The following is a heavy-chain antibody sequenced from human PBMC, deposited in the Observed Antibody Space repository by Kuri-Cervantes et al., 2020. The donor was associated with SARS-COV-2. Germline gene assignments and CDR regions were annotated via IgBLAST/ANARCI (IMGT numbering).Heavy chain of an antibody. CDR1: GFSLTNYA. V-gene: IGHV3-33*08. J-gene: IGHJ6*03. D-gene: IGHD3-10*01. CDR3: ATGAANSYMDV. Sequence: GESLKISCRASGFSLTNYAIHWVRQAPGKGLEWVSVIWYDGKNEYYAGSVKGRFNISRDTSKNTVSLHMNSLRAEDTAMYYCATGAANSYMDVWGRGTTVTVSS. CDR2: IWYDGKNE.